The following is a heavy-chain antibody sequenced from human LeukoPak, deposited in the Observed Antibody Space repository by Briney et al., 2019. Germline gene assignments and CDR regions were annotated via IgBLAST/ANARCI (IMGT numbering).Heavy chain of an antibody. J-gene: IGHJ4*02. D-gene: IGHD3-22*01. V-gene: IGHV3-23*01. CDR2: ISDSGGRT. Sequence: PGGSLRLSCAVSGITLSNYGMSWVRQAPGKGLEWFAGISDSGGRTNYADSVKGRFTISRDNPKDTLYRQMNSLRAEDTGVYFCAKRGVVIRVILVGFHKEAYYFDSWGQGALVTVSS. CDR3: AKRGVVIRVILVGFHKEAYYFDS. CDR1: GITLSNYG.